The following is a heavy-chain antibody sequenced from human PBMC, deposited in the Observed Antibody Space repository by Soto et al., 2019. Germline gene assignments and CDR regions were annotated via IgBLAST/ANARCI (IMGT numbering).Heavy chain of an antibody. V-gene: IGHV1-3*01. CDR1: GYTFTNYA. D-gene: IGHD3-10*01. Sequence: QVQLVQSGAEVKKPGASVKVSCKASGYTFTNYAMHWVRQAPGQRLEWMGWINAGNGNTKYSQKFQGRVTITRDTSASTAYMELSSLRSEDTAVYYCGRRSGLTWFDPWGQGTLVTVSS. CDR2: INAGNGNT. J-gene: IGHJ5*02. CDR3: GRRSGLTWFDP.